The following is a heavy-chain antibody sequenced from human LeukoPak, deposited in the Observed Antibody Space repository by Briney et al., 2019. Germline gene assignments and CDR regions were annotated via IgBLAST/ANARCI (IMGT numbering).Heavy chain of an antibody. CDR2: IYYSGST. D-gene: IGHD3-10*01. Sequence: SPTLSLTCTVSGGSISSGDYYWSWIRQPPGKGLEWIGYIYYSGSTYYNPSLKSRVTMSVDTSKNQFSLKMSSVTAADTAVYYCASNYGSGSYHYFDYWGQGTLVTVSS. CDR3: ASNYGSGSYHYFDY. J-gene: IGHJ4*02. V-gene: IGHV4-30-4*01. CDR1: GGSISSGDYY.